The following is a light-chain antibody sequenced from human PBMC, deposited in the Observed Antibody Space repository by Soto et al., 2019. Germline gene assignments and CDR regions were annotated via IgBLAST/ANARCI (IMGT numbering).Light chain of an antibody. CDR1: QSVSNTY. Sequence: EIVLAQSPGTLSLSPGERATLSCRASQSVSNTYLAWYQQKPGQAPRLLIYGVSSRATGIPDRFSGSGSGTDFTLTISRLEPEDFAVYACQQYGRAPITFGQGTRLEIK. V-gene: IGKV3-20*01. J-gene: IGKJ5*01. CDR3: QQYGRAPIT. CDR2: GVS.